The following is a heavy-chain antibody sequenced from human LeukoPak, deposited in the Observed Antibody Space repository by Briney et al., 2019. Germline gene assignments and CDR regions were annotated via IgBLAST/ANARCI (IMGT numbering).Heavy chain of an antibody. CDR1: GFTFSSYS. J-gene: IGHJ3*02. CDR3: ARVTMVRGVYDAFDI. CDR2: ISSSSSYI. Sequence: GGSLRLPCAASGFTFSSYSMNWARQAPGKGLEWVSSISSSSSYIYYADSVKGRFTISRDNAKNSLYLQMNSLRAEDTAVYYCARVTMVRGVYDAFDIWGQGTMVTVSS. D-gene: IGHD3-10*01. V-gene: IGHV3-21*01.